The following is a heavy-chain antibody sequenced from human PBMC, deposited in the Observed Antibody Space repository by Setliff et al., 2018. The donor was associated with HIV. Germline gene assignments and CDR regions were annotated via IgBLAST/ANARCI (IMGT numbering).Heavy chain of an antibody. CDR3: ATQGLTVPIPGGYFQH. Sequence: SETLSLTCGISDYSITSGYYWGWIRQPPGKGLEWIGSIYRSGSTYDNPSLKSRVTISFDTSKNQFSPILTSVTAADTAVYYCATQGLTVPIPGGYFQHWGPGILVTVS. V-gene: IGHV4-38-2*01. CDR2: IYRSGST. CDR1: DYSITSGYY. J-gene: IGHJ1*01. D-gene: IGHD2-21*02.